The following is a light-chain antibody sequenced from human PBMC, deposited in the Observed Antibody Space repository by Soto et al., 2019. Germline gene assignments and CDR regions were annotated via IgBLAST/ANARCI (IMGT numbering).Light chain of an antibody. J-gene: IGKJ4*01. Sequence: EIVLTQSPGTLSLSPGERATLSCRASQSVRSSSLAWYQQKPGQGPRLLIYGASTRATGIPDRFSDSGSGTDFTLTISRLEPEDFAVYYCQQYGNSFTFGGGTKV. CDR1: QSVRSSS. CDR2: GAS. CDR3: QQYGNSFT. V-gene: IGKV3-20*01.